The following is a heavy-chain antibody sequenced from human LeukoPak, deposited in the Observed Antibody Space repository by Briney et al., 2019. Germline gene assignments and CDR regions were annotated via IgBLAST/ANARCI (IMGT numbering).Heavy chain of an antibody. CDR3: ARQQQRGDAGDI. V-gene: IGHV1-8*02. CDR2: MNPNSGNT. D-gene: IGHD6-13*01. Sequence: ASVKVSFKSSGYTFATYNINWVRQATGQGLEWMGWMNPNSGNTGYGPKFQGRVTMTRDTSITTAYMELSSLGSEDTAVYYCARQQQRGDAGDIWGQGTIVAVSS. J-gene: IGHJ3*02. CDR1: GYTFATYN.